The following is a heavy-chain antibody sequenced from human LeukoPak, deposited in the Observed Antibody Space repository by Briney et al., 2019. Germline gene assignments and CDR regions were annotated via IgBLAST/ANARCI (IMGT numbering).Heavy chain of an antibody. CDR2: ISGSGGST. CDR1: GFTFSSYA. J-gene: IGHJ6*03. V-gene: IGHV3-23*01. CDR3: VRLTLDTVYSYYYYMDV. Sequence: GGFLRLSCTASGFTFSSYAMSWVRQAPGKGLEWVSAISGSGGSTYYADSVKGRFTISRDNSKNTLYLQMNSLRAEDTAVYYCVRLTLDTVYSYYYYMDVWGKGTTVTVSS. D-gene: IGHD2-2*02.